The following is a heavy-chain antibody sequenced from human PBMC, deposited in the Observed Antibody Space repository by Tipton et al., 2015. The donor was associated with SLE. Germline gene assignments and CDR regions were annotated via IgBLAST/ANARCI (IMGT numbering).Heavy chain of an antibody. Sequence: TLSLTCTVSGGSISSYYWGWIRQPPGKGLEWFGGIDHSGSTNYNPSLKSRVTISVDTSKNQFSLKLSSLTAADTAVYYCARHVWWSGRTVAALYGLDVWGQGTTVTVSS. CDR1: GGSISSYY. D-gene: IGHD6-19*01. V-gene: IGHV4-59*08. CDR2: IDHSGST. CDR3: ARHVWWSGRTVAALYGLDV. J-gene: IGHJ6*02.